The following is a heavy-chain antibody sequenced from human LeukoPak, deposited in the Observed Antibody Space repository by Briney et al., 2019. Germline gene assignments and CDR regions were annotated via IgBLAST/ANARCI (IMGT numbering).Heavy chain of an antibody. D-gene: IGHD4-17*01. CDR3: ARDRGDYGDNGPYYYYGMDV. CDR2: IIPILGIA. Sequence: SVKVSCKASGGTFSSYAISWVRQAPGQGLEWMGRIIPILGIANYAQKFQGRVTITADKSTSTAYMELSSLRSEDTAVYYCARDRGDYGDNGPYYYYGMDVWGQGTTVTVSS. CDR1: GGTFSSYA. J-gene: IGHJ6*02. V-gene: IGHV1-69*04.